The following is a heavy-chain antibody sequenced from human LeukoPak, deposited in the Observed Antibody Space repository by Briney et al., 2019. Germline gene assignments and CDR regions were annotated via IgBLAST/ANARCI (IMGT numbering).Heavy chain of an antibody. J-gene: IGHJ4*02. CDR3: ARVGSGYSYGSPFDY. CDR2: INPSGGST. Sequence: ASVKVSCKASGYTFTSYYMHWVRQAPGQGLEWMGIINPSGGSTSYAQKFQGRVTMTRDTSTSTVYMELSSLRSEDTAVYYCARVGSGYSYGSPFDYRGQGTLVTVSS. CDR1: GYTFTSYY. D-gene: IGHD5-18*01. V-gene: IGHV1-46*01.